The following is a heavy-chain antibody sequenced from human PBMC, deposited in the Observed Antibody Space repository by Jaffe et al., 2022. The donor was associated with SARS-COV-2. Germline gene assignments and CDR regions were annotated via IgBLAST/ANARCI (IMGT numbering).Heavy chain of an antibody. CDR1: GDSISSASYF. CDR2: ISTRGIT. Sequence: QVQLQESGPGLVKPSQTLSLTCTVSGDSISSASYFWSWIRQPAGKGLEWIGHISTRGITTYNPSLKSRLIISLDTSKNQLSLKLSSVTAADTAVYYCARVGLFYGSGSYQNWFDLWGQGTLVTVSS. J-gene: IGHJ5*02. D-gene: IGHD3-10*01. V-gene: IGHV4-61*02. CDR3: ARVGLFYGSGSYQNWFDL.